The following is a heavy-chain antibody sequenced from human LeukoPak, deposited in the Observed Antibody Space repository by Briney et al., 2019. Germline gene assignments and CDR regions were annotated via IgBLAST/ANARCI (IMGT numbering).Heavy chain of an antibody. D-gene: IGHD4-23*01. CDR3: ARDAVAYYFDY. Sequence: QPGGSLRLSCAASGFTVSSNYMSWVRQAPGKGLEWVSVIYSGGSTYYADSVKGRFTISRDNSKNTLYLQMNSLRAEDTAVYYCARDAVAYYFDYWGQGTLVTVSS. V-gene: IGHV3-66*01. CDR1: GFTVSSNY. J-gene: IGHJ4*02. CDR2: IYSGGST.